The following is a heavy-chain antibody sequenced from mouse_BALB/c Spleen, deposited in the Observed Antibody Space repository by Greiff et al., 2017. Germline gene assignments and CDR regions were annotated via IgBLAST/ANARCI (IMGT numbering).Heavy chain of an antibody. J-gene: IGHJ1*01. D-gene: IGHD1-1*01. CDR1: GYTFTSYD. CDR3: ARGGYYGSLGAGYFDV. Sequence: QVQLQQSGTELVKPGALVKISCKASGYTFTSYDINWVKQRPGQGLEWIGWIYPGDGSTKYNENFKGKATLTADKSSSTAYMQLSSLTSENSAVYCYARGGYYGSLGAGYFDVWGAGTTVTVSS. V-gene: IGHV1S56*01. CDR2: IYPGDGST.